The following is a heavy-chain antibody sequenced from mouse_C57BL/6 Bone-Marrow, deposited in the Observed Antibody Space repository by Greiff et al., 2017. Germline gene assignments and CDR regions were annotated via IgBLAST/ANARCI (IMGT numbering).Heavy chain of an antibody. V-gene: IGHV1-54*01. CDR3: ARKGAYYSNYVDWYFDV. CDR1: GYAFTNYL. CDR2: INPGSGGT. J-gene: IGHJ1*03. Sequence: VQLQQSGAELVRPGTSVKVSCKASGYAFTNYLIEWVKQRPGQGLEWIGVINPGSGGTNYNEKFKGKATLTADKSSSTAYMQLSSLTSEDSAVYFCARKGAYYSNYVDWYFDVWGTGTTVTVSS. D-gene: IGHD2-5*01.